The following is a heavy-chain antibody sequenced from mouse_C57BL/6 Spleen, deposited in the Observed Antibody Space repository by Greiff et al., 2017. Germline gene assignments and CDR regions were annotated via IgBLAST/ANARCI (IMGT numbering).Heavy chain of an antibody. Sequence: EVKLVESGGGLVKPGGSLKLSCAASGFTFSSYAMSWVRQTPEKRLEWVATISDGGSYTYYPDNVKGRFTISRDNAKNNLYLQMSHLKSEDTAMYYCARDHYGYDEGYAMDYWGQGTSVTVSS. CDR2: ISDGGSYT. CDR3: ARDHYGYDEGYAMDY. J-gene: IGHJ4*01. CDR1: GFTFSSYA. V-gene: IGHV5-4*01. D-gene: IGHD2-2*01.